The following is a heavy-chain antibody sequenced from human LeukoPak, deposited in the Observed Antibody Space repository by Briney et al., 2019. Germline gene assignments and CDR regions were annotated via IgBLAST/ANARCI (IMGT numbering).Heavy chain of an antibody. D-gene: IGHD3-10*01. J-gene: IGHJ4*02. CDR3: ATYYYRSGSPLRYFDY. CDR2: ISASGGST. Sequence: GGSLRLSCAASGFTFSTYAMSWVRQAPGKGLKCVSTISASGGSTYYADSVKGRFTISRDNSKNTLYLQMNSLRAEDTAVYYCATYYYRSGSPLRYFDYWGQGTLVTVSS. V-gene: IGHV3-23*01. CDR1: GFTFSTYA.